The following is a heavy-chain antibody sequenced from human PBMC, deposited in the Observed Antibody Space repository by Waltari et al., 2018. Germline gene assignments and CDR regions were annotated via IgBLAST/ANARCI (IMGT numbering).Heavy chain of an antibody. J-gene: IGHJ4*02. CDR2: INTDVITT. D-gene: IGHD3-3*01. CDR3: AIPGQISLRQHLEGDY. CDR1: AFSFSTYC. V-gene: IGHV3-74*01. Sequence: EVQLVESGGGLVTPGGSMRLSCAAPAFSFSTYCMHSVRPAPGKGLVGVSRINTDVITTAYADSVGGRFTISRDNAKNTLYLQMNSLRAEDTAVYYCAIPGQISLRQHLEGDYWGQGTLVTVSS.